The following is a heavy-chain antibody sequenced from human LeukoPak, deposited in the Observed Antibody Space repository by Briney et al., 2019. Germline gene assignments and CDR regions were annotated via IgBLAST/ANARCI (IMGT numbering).Heavy chain of an antibody. D-gene: IGHD1-20*01. CDR1: GFTFSSYW. CDR3: ARDPGITGMSY. CDR2: ISGGGTTI. Sequence: GGSLRLSCAASGFTFSSYWMSWVRQAPGKGLEWVSYISGGGTTIYYADSVKGRFTISRDNTKNSLYLQMNSLRAEDTAVYYCARDPGITGMSYWGQGTLVTVSS. V-gene: IGHV3-48*04. J-gene: IGHJ4*02.